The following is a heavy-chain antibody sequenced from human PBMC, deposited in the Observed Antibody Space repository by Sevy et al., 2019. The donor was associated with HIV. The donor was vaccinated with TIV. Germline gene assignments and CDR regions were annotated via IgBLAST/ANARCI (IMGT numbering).Heavy chain of an antibody. Sequence: GGSLRLSCAASGFTFSSYAMNWVRQAPGKGLQWVSAISGAASSTHYADSVKGRFTISRENSKNTLYLQMNSLRAEDTAIYYCAKDVVVLIGDAFDIWGQGTMVTVSS. D-gene: IGHD3-22*01. CDR2: ISGAASST. V-gene: IGHV3-23*01. J-gene: IGHJ3*02. CDR1: GFTFSSYA. CDR3: AKDVVVLIGDAFDI.